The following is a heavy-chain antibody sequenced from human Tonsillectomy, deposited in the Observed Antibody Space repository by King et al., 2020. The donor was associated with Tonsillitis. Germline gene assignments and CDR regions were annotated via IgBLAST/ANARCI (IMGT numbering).Heavy chain of an antibody. V-gene: IGHV4-31*03. J-gene: IGHJ6*02. D-gene: IGHD6-19*01. Sequence: QLQESGPGLVKPSQTLSLTCTVSGGSISIGGYYWSWIRQHPGKCLEWIGYIYYSGSTYYNPSLKSRVTISVDTSKNQFSLKLSSVTAADTAVYYCARVKWLASVTYYYGMDVWGQGTTVTVSS. CDR2: IYYSGST. CDR1: GGSISIGGYY. CDR3: ARVKWLASVTYYYGMDV.